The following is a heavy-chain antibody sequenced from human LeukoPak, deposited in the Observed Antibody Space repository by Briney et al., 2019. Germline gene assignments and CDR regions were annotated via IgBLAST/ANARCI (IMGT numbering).Heavy chain of an antibody. J-gene: IGHJ4*02. D-gene: IGHD3-10*01. CDR1: GFTFSSYA. CDR2: ISYDGSNK. V-gene: IGHV3-30*04. Sequence: GRSLRLSCAASGFTFSSYAMHWVRQAPGKGLEWVAVISYDGSNKYYADSVKGRFTISRDNSKNTLYLQMNSLRAEDTAVYYCAKDSAYGSEIDYWGQGTLVTVSS. CDR3: AKDSAYGSEIDY.